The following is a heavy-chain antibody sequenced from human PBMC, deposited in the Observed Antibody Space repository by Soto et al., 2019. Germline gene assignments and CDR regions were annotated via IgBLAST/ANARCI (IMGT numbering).Heavy chain of an antibody. Sequence: EVQLVESGGGVVRPGGSLRLSCAASGFTFDDYGMSWVRQAPGKGLEWVSGINWNGGSTGYADSVKGRFTISRDNAKNSLYLEMNSLRAEDTALYYCGRFQYYYGSGSAIDYWGQGTLVTVSS. D-gene: IGHD3-10*01. J-gene: IGHJ4*02. CDR1: GFTFDDYG. V-gene: IGHV3-20*04. CDR3: GRFQYYYGSGSAIDY. CDR2: INWNGGST.